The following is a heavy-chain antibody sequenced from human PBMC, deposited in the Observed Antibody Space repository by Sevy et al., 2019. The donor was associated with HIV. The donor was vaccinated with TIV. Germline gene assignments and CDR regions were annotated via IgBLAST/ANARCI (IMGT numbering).Heavy chain of an antibody. V-gene: IGHV3-49*04. D-gene: IGHD1-26*01. CDR3: ARSGGSYDYGMDV. CDR2: IRGKPYGGTT. CDR1: GFTFGDYT. J-gene: IGHJ6*01. Sequence: GGSRRLSCTVSGFTFGDYTLSWVRQAPGKGLEWVAFIRGKPYGGTTEYAASVKGRFTISRDNAKNSLYLQMNSLRAEDTAVYYCARSGGSYDYGMDVWGQGTTVTVSS.